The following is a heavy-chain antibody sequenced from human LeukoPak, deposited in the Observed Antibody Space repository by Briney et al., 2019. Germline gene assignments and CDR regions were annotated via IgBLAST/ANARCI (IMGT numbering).Heavy chain of an antibody. D-gene: IGHD4-17*01. CDR2: ISGGCRYI. CDR1: GFTFSSYS. V-gene: IGHV3-21*01. Sequence: GGSLRLSCSVSGFTFSSYSMNWVGQGPGKGLQWVSSISGGCRYIFYADTVEGRFSVSRDNPKNSILLQMNSLRAEDTAVYYCARGLGDYDAFDVWGHGTRVTVAS. J-gene: IGHJ3*01. CDR3: ARGLGDYDAFDV.